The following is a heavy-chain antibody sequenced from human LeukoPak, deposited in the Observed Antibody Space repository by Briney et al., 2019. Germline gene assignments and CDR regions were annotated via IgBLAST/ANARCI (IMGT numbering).Heavy chain of an antibody. CDR2: IYYSGST. D-gene: IGHD3-22*01. J-gene: IGHJ4*02. Sequence: PSETLSLTCTVSGGSISSYYWSWIRQPPGKGLEWIGYIYYSGSTNYNPSLKSRVTISVDTSKNQFSLKLSSVTAADTAVYYCARALDYYDSGGYGLWGQGTLVTVSS. CDR1: GGSISSYY. CDR3: ARALDYYDSGGYGL. V-gene: IGHV4-59*01.